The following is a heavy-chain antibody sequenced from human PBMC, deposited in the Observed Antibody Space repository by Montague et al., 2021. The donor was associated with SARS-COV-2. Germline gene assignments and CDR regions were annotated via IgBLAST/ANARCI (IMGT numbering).Heavy chain of an antibody. D-gene: IGHD3-22*01. V-gene: IGHV4-34*01. CDR1: GGSFSDYY. CDR2: INHRGTS. J-gene: IGHJ4*02. Sequence: SETLSLTCAVYGGSFSDYYWSWIRQPPGKGLEWIGEINHRGTSKYNPSLKSRVSISLDTSKNQFSLYLSPVTAADTAVYYCARGRQHFNMIVVVMTGGEYYLDYWGQGTLVTVSS. CDR3: ARGRQHFNMIVVVMTGGEYYLDY.